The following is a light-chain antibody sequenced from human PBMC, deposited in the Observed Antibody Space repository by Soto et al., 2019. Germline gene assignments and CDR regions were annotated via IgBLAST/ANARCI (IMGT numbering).Light chain of an antibody. Sequence: DIQMTQSPSSLSAFLGDRVTITCRASQGISDYLVWYQQKPGKVPKLLIYAASTLQSGVPPRFSGTESGTDFTLTISSLQPEDVATYYCQNYSSAPFPFGPGTKVDIK. CDR3: QNYSSAPFP. V-gene: IGKV1-27*01. CDR2: AAS. J-gene: IGKJ3*01. CDR1: QGISDY.